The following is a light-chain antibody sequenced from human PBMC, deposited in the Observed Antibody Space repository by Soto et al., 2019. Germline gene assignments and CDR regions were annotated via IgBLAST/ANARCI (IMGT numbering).Light chain of an antibody. Sequence: QSALTQPASVSGSPGQSITISCTGSSSDIGTFNFVSWFQLHPGKAPKLIIYEVTNRPSGVSNRFSGSKSGNTASLTISGLQSEDEADYFCSSVTNSNTLYGFGSGTKLTVL. J-gene: IGLJ1*01. CDR1: SSDIGTFNF. CDR3: SSVTNSNTLYG. CDR2: EVT. V-gene: IGLV2-14*01.